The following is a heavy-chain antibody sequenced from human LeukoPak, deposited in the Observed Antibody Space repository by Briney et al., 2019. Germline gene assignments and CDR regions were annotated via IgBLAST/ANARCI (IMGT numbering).Heavy chain of an antibody. Sequence: SETLSLTCAVYGGSFSGYYWSWIRQPPGKGLEWIGEINHSGSTNYNPSLKSRVTISVDTSKNQFSLKLSSVTAADTAVYYCARGWGSYYGSGSYRTGFFDYWGQGTLVTVSS. CDR2: INHSGST. CDR1: GGSFSGYY. D-gene: IGHD3-10*01. V-gene: IGHV4-34*01. J-gene: IGHJ4*02. CDR3: ARGWGSYYGSGSYRTGFFDY.